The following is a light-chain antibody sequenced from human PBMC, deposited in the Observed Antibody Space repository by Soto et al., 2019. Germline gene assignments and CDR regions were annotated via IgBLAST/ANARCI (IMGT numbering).Light chain of an antibody. V-gene: IGKV3D-20*02. CDR1: QSFSSNS. J-gene: IGKJ4*01. CDR2: GAY. CDR3: QQRSNWPLT. Sequence: DIVLTQSPGTLSLSPGERATLSCRASQSFSSNSLAWYQQKPGQAHRLLIHGAYNRATGIQDRFSGSGSGTDFTLTITRLEPEDFAVYYCQQRSNWPLTFGGGTKVDIK.